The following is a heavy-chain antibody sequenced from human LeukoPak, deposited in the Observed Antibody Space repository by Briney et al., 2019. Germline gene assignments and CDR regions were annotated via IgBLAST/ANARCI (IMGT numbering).Heavy chain of an antibody. D-gene: IGHD6-13*01. J-gene: IGHJ4*02. Sequence: ASVKVSCKASGYTFTSYDINWVRQATGQGLEWMGWMNPNSGNTGYAQKFQGRVTMTRNTSISTAYMELSSLRSEDTAVYYCARSYRAAAGRGLDYWGQGTLVTVSS. CDR3: ARSYRAAAGRGLDY. CDR2: MNPNSGNT. V-gene: IGHV1-8*01. CDR1: GYTFTSYD.